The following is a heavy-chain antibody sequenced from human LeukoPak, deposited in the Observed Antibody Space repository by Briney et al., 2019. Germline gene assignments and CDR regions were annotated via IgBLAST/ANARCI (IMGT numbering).Heavy chain of an antibody. V-gene: IGHV3-9*01. Sequence: GRSLRLSCAASGFTFDDYAMPWVRQAPVKGLEWVSGINWNSGSIGYADSVKGRFTISRDNAKNSLYLQMNSLRAEDTALYYCAKDIGQGGFRFEVAFDIWGQGTMVTVSS. CDR2: INWNSGSI. CDR3: AKDIGQGGFRFEVAFDI. J-gene: IGHJ3*02. D-gene: IGHD3-16*01. CDR1: GFTFDDYA.